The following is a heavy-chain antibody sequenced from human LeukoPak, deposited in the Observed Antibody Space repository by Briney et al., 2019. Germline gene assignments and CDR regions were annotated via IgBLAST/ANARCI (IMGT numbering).Heavy chain of an antibody. CDR2: VRHGGST. V-gene: IGHV4-59*01. D-gene: IGHD3-16*01. CDR1: GGSISNNY. CDR3: ARDVTPATV. Sequence: SETLSLTCTVSGGSISNNYWSWIRQPPGKGLEWIGYVRHGGSTNYNPSLKSRVTISVDTSKNQFSLNLSSVTAADTAVYYCARDVTPATVWGQGTLVTVS. J-gene: IGHJ4*02.